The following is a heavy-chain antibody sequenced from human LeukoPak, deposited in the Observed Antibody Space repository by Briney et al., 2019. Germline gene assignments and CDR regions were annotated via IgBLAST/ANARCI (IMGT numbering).Heavy chain of an antibody. CDR1: GYTFTSYE. CDR2: MNPNSGNA. D-gene: IGHD3-10*01. CDR3: ARGLMVRGVKGYYGMDV. Sequence: ASVKVSCKASGYTFTSYEINWGRQATGHGLEWRGWMNPNSGNAGYAQKVQGRVTMTRNTSISPAYMELSSLRSEDTAVYYCARGLMVRGVKGYYGMDVWGQGTTVTVSS. V-gene: IGHV1-8*01. J-gene: IGHJ6*02.